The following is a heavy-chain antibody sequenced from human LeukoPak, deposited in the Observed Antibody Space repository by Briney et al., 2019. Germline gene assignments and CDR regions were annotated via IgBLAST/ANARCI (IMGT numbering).Heavy chain of an antibody. CDR2: IYHSGST. J-gene: IGHJ3*02. D-gene: IGHD1-26*01. CDR1: GGSISSSNW. V-gene: IGHV4-4*02. CDR3: ARDRGLLIVGASHDAFDI. Sequence: PSETLSLTCAVSGGSISSSNWWSWVRQPPGKGLEWIGEIYHSGSTNYNPSLKSRVTISVDKSKNQFSLKLSSVTAADTAVYYCARDRGLLIVGASHDAFDIWGQGTMVTVSS.